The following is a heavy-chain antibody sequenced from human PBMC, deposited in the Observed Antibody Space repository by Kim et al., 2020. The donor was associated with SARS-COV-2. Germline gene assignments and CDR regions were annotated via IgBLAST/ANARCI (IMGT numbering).Heavy chain of an antibody. CDR1: GGSISSYY. J-gene: IGHJ5*02. CDR2: IYYSGST. V-gene: IGHV4-59*13. D-gene: IGHD6-13*01. Sequence: SETLSLTCTVSGGSISSYYWSWIRQPPGKGLEWIGYIYYSGSTNYNPSLKSRVTISVDTSKNQFSLKLSSVTAADTAVYYCARVGYSSSWFLQSVGPPRPITENWFDPWGQGTLVTVSS. CDR3: ARVGYSSSWFLQSVGPPRPITENWFDP.